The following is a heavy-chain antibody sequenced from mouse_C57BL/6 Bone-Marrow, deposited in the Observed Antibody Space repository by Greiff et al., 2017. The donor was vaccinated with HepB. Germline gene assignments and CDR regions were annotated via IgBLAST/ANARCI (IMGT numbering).Heavy chain of an antibody. CDR3: TRYDYYGSTHWYFDV. CDR2: IDPETGGT. Sequence: LQQSGAELVRPGASVTLSCKASGYTFTDYEMHWVKQTPVHGLEWIGAIDPETGGTAYNQKFKGKAILTADKSSSTAYMELRSLTSEDSAVYYCTRYDYYGSTHWYFDVWGTGTTVTVSS. D-gene: IGHD1-1*01. CDR1: GYTFTDYE. V-gene: IGHV1-15*01. J-gene: IGHJ1*03.